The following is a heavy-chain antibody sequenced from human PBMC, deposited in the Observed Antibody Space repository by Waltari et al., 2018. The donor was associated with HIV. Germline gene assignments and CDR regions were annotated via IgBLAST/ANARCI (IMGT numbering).Heavy chain of an antibody. D-gene: IGHD1-26*01. CDR2: IYPGDSDT. J-gene: IGHJ4*02. V-gene: IGHV5-51*07. CDR3: ARLTSASYHGGLGY. CDR1: GYSFSNYW. Sequence: EVQLVQSGAEVKKPGQSLKISCKGSGYSFSNYWIAWVHQMPGRGLEWMGIIYPGDSDTRYSPSFQGQVTISADKSISTAYLQWSSLKASDSALYYCARLTSASYHGGLGYWGQGTLVTVSS.